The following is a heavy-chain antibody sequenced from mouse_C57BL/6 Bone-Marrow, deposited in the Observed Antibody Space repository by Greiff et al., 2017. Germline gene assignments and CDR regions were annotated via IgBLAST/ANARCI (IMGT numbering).Heavy chain of an antibody. J-gene: IGHJ1*03. D-gene: IGHD1-1*01. Sequence: EVQLVESGGDLVKPGGSLKLSCAASGFTFSSYGMSWVRQTPDKRLEWVATISSGGSYTYYPDSVKGRFTISRDNAKNTLYLQMSSLKSEDTAMYYCARPEHYGSSYWYFDVWGTGTTVTVSS. CDR3: ARPEHYGSSYWYFDV. CDR1: GFTFSSYG. CDR2: ISSGGSYT. V-gene: IGHV5-6*01.